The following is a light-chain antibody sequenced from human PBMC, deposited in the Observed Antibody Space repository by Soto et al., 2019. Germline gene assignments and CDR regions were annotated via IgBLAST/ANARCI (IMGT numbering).Light chain of an antibody. J-gene: IGKJ5*01. CDR2: AAS. CDR1: QSVSSNF. V-gene: IGKV3-20*01. Sequence: EIVLTQSPGTLSLSPGERATLSCRASQSVSSNFLAWFQQQPGQAPRLLVYAASRRVTGIPDRFSGSGSGTDFTLTISRLEPEDFAVYFCQQYGGSPITFGQGTRLEIQ. CDR3: QQYGGSPIT.